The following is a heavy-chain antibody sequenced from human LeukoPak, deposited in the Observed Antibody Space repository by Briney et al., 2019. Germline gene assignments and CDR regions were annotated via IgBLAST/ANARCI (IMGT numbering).Heavy chain of an antibody. J-gene: IGHJ5*02. Sequence: PGGSLRLSCVASGFTFSRYGMHWVRQAPGKGLEWVAFIPYHENIEYYADSVKGRFTVSRDDSKNTVYLQMNSLRAEDTAVYYCVRTGFLKNWFDPWGHGTQVTVSS. V-gene: IGHV3-30*02. CDR2: IPYHENIE. D-gene: IGHD1-1*01. CDR1: GFTFSRYG. CDR3: VRTGFLKNWFDP.